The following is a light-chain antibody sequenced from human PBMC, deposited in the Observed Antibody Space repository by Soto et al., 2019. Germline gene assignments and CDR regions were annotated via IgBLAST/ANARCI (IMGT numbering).Light chain of an antibody. CDR3: SSYAGSDNFV. CDR2: DVT. J-gene: IGLJ1*01. V-gene: IGLV2-8*01. CDR1: SSDVGYYDY. Sequence: QLVLTQPPSASGSPGQSVTISCTGTSSDVGYYDYVSWYQQHPGKAPKLVIYDVTERPSGVPDRFSGSKSGNTASLTVSGLQSDDEADYYCSSYAGSDNFVFGAGTKLTVL.